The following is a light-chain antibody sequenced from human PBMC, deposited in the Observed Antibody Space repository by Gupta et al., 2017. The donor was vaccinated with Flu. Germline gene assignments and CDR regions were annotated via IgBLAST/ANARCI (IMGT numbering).Light chain of an antibody. CDR2: GNT. Sequence: QSVLTQPPSGSGAPGQRVSISRTGSSFNIGTGYDVHWYQQLPGTAPKLLIYGNTNRPSGVPDRFSGSRSGTSASLAITGLQAEDEADYYCKSYDSRLSGSVFGGGTKLAVL. CDR3: KSYDSRLSGSV. V-gene: IGLV1-40*01. CDR1: SFNIGTGYD. J-gene: IGLJ2*01.